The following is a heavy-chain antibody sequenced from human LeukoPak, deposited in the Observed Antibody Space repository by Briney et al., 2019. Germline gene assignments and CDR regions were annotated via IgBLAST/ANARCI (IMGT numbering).Heavy chain of an antibody. D-gene: IGHD5-12*01. CDR1: RFTFSSYE. CDR2: ISGSGGST. CDR3: AKQLRPDDY. J-gene: IGHJ4*02. V-gene: IGHV3-23*01. Sequence: GGSLRLSCASSRFTFSSYEMNWVRQAPGKGLEWVSAISGSGGSTYYADSVKGRFTIYRDNSKNTLYLQMNSLRAEDTAVYYCAKQLRPDDYWGQGTLVTVSS.